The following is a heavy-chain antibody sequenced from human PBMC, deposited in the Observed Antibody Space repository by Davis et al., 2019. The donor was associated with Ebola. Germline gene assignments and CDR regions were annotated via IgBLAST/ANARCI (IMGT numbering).Heavy chain of an antibody. V-gene: IGHV3-21*01. CDR3: ARERGDYSKVELPSD. Sequence: GESLKISCAVSGFTFSSYSMNWVRQAPGKGLEWVSSISSSSSYIYYADSVKGRFTISRDNAKNSLYLQMNSLRAEDTAVYYCARERGDYSKVELPSDWGQGTLVTVSS. J-gene: IGHJ4*02. CDR1: GFTFSSYS. D-gene: IGHD4-11*01. CDR2: ISSSSSYI.